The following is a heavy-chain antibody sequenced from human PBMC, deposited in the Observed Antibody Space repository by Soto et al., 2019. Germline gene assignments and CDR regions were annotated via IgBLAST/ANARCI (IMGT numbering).Heavy chain of an antibody. CDR2: ISYDGSNT. CDR1: GFTFSSYG. V-gene: IGHV3-30*03. J-gene: IGHJ4*02. CDR3: ENTGPGRSSDWSGYFDF. D-gene: IGHD3-9*01. Sequence: QVQLVESGGGVVQPGRSLRLSCAASGFTFSSYGMHWVRQAPGKGLEWVAVISYDGSNTYYADSVKGRFTISRDNSKKTLYLQMNSLRIEATAVYYCENTGPGRSSDWSGYFDFCGQGTLVTVSS.